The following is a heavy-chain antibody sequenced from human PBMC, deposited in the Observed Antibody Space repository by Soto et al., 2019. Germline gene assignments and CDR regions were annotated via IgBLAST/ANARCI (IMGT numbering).Heavy chain of an antibody. CDR1: GFTFSSYG. Sequence: QVQLVESGGGVVQPGRSLRLSCAASGFTFSSYGMHWVRQAPGKGLEWVAVISYDGSNKYYADSVKGRFTISRDNSKNTLYLQMNSLRAEDTAVYYCAKVERQWVVRVTLGYWGQGTLVTVSS. D-gene: IGHD6-19*01. CDR2: ISYDGSNK. J-gene: IGHJ4*02. V-gene: IGHV3-30*18. CDR3: AKVERQWVVRVTLGY.